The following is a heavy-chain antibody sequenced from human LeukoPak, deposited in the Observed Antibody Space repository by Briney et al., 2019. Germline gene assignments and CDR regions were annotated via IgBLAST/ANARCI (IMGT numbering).Heavy chain of an antibody. D-gene: IGHD6-19*01. CDR3: TRDPAGSGWYRFDY. CDR2: IRSKAYGGTT. CDR1: GFTFGDYA. V-gene: IGHV3-49*03. J-gene: IGHJ4*02. Sequence: GGSLRLSCTASGFTFGDYAMSWFRQAPGKGLEWVGFIRSKAYGGTTEYAASVKGRFTISRDDSKSIAYLQMNSLKTEDTAVYYCTRDPAGSGWYRFDYWGQGTLVTVSS.